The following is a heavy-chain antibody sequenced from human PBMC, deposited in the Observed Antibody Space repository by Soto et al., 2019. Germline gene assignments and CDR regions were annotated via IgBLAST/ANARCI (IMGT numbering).Heavy chain of an antibody. J-gene: IGHJ6*02. D-gene: IGHD3-3*01. CDR3: AKGQRFLEWLSWYYYYGMDV. CDR1: GVTFSSYG. CDR2: ISYDGSNK. V-gene: IGHV3-30*18. Sequence: HPGGSLRLSCAASGVTFSSYGMHWVRQAPGKGLEWVAVISYDGSNKYYADSVKGRFTISRDNSKNTLYLQMNSLRAEDTAVYYCAKGQRFLEWLSWYYYYGMDVWGQGTTVTVSS.